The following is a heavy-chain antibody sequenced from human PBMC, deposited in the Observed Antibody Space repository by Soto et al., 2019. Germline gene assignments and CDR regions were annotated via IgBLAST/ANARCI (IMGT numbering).Heavy chain of an antibody. Sequence: QVQLVESGGGVVQPGTSLRLSCAASGFTFSTYGMHWVRQAPGKGLEWVAVISKDGNDQYYADPVKGRFTVSRDNSKNTLSLQMNSLRPEDTAFYYCAKDRWEFTRYFDSWGQGTLVTVSS. J-gene: IGHJ4*02. CDR1: GFTFSTYG. CDR3: AKDRWEFTRYFDS. D-gene: IGHD1-26*01. V-gene: IGHV3-30*18. CDR2: ISKDGNDQ.